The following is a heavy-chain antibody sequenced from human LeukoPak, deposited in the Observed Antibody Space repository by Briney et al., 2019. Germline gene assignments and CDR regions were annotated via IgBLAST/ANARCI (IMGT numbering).Heavy chain of an antibody. V-gene: IGHV4-4*07. CDR1: GGSISSYY. CDR3: AMSIAAGTTVNFDY. J-gene: IGHJ4*02. CDR2: IYTSGST. Sequence: SETLSLTCTVSGGSISSYYWSWIRQPAGKGLEWIGRIYTSGSTNYNPSLKSRVTMSVDTSKNQFSLKLSSVTAADTAVYYCAMSIAAGTTVNFDYWGQGTLVTVSS. D-gene: IGHD6-6*01.